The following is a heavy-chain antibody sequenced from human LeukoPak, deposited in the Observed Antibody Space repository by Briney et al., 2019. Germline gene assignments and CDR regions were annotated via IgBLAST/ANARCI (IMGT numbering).Heavy chain of an antibody. V-gene: IGHV4-59*01. Sequence: SETLSLTCTVSGGSISSYYWSWIRQPPGKGLEWIGYIYYSGSTNYNPSLKSRVTISVDTSKNQFSLKLSSVTAADTAVYYCARVGYYDSSGYFYYGRANWFDPWGQGTLVTVSS. CDR2: IYYSGST. CDR3: ARVGYYDSSGYFYYGRANWFDP. CDR1: GGSISSYY. D-gene: IGHD3-22*01. J-gene: IGHJ5*02.